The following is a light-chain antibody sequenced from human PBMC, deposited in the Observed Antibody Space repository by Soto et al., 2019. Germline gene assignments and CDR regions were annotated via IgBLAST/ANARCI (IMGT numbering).Light chain of an antibody. CDR2: DAS. V-gene: IGKV3-11*01. CDR3: QQRSNWPWT. CDR1: QSVDNNY. Sequence: EIVLTQSPGTLSLSPGEEATLSCSASQSVDNNYLAWYQQKPGQAPRLLIYDASNRATGIPARFSGSGSGTDFTLTISSLEPEDFAVYYCQQRSNWPWTFGQGTKVDI. J-gene: IGKJ1*01.